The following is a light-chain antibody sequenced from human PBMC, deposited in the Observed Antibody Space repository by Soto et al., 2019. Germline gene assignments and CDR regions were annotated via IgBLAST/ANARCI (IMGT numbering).Light chain of an antibody. Sequence: QSVLTQPASVSGSPGQSITISCTGTSSDVGGYNFVSWYQQHPGKAPKLMIYEVSKRPSGVSNRFSSSKSGNTASLTISGLQAEDEADYYCCSYAGSPHWVVGGGTQLTVL. CDR1: SSDVGGYNF. J-gene: IGLJ3*02. CDR3: CSYAGSPHWV. V-gene: IGLV2-23*02. CDR2: EVS.